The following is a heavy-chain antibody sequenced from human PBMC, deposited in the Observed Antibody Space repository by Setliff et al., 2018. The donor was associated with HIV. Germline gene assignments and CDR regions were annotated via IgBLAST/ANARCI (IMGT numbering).Heavy chain of an antibody. CDR2: IHPVDSDT. CDR1: GYSFTSNW. J-gene: IGHJ4*02. V-gene: IGHV5-51*01. Sequence: GESLKISCKGSGYSFTSNWIGWVRQMPGKGREWRGIIHPVDSDTRYSPSFQGRVTISADKSINTAYLQWSSLQASYTAMYYCARRASKASLDYWGQGTLVTVSS. CDR3: ARRASKASLDY.